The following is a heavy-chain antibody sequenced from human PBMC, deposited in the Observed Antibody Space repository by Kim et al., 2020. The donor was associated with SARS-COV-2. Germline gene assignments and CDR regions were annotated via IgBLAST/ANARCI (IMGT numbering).Heavy chain of an antibody. J-gene: IGHJ1*01. CDR3: ARDDGSGSYRAEYFQH. Sequence: LKSRVTISVDTSKNQFSLKLSSVTAADTAVYYCARDDGSGSYRAEYFQHWGQGTLVTVSS. V-gene: IGHV4-59*01. D-gene: IGHD3-10*01.